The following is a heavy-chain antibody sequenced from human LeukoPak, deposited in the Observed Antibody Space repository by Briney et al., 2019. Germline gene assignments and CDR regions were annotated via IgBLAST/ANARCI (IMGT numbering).Heavy chain of an antibody. CDR3: ARGLCGGDCYDY. Sequence: GGSLRLSCAASGFTFSTSTINWVRQAQGKGLEWVSSINSGSTYTYYADSVMGRFTISRDDAKNSLYLQMNSLRAEDTAVYYCARGLCGGDCYDYWGQGTLVTVSS. V-gene: IGHV3-21*01. D-gene: IGHD2-21*02. J-gene: IGHJ4*02. CDR2: INSGSTYT. CDR1: GFTFSTST.